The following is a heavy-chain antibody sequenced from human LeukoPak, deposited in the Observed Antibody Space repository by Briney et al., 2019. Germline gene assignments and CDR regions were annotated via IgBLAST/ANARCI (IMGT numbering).Heavy chain of an antibody. Sequence: GGSLRLSCAASGFTFSSYWMHWVRHVPGKGLVWVSRINSDGSSTSYADSVKGRFTISRDNAKNTLYLQMNSLRAEDTAVYYCATKYYYDSSGYFDYWGQGTLVTVSS. CDR2: INSDGSST. J-gene: IGHJ4*02. D-gene: IGHD3-22*01. CDR3: ATKYYYDSSGYFDY. V-gene: IGHV3-74*01. CDR1: GFTFSSYW.